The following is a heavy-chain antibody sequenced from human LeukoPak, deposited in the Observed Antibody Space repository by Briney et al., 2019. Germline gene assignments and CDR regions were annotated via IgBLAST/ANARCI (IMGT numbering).Heavy chain of an antibody. CDR2: IYYSGST. J-gene: IGHJ4*02. CDR3: ARLEWELNFDY. D-gene: IGHD1-26*01. Sequence: SETLSLTCTVSGDSIDSYYWSWIRQPPGKGLEWIGNIYYSGSTNYNPSLKSRVTISVDTSKNQFSLKLSSVTAADTAVYYCARLEWELNFDYWGQGTLVTVSS. CDR1: GDSIDSYY. V-gene: IGHV4-59*08.